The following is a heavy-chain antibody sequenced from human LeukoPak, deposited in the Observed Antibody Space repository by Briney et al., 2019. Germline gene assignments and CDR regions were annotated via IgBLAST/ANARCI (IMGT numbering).Heavy chain of an antibody. CDR1: GVTFSSFG. Sequence: PGGSLRLSCAATGVTFSSFGMHWVRQSPGKGLEWVALIRHDGTNIYYADSVKGRFTISRDNSKNTLYLQMKSLRPEDTAVYYCATDASGSGSYSVYWGQGTLVTVSS. CDR3: ATDASGSGSYSVY. CDR2: IRHDGTNI. D-gene: IGHD3-10*01. V-gene: IGHV3-30*02. J-gene: IGHJ4*02.